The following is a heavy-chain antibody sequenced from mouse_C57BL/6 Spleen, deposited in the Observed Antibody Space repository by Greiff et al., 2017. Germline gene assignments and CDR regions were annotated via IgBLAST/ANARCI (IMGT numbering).Heavy chain of an antibody. CDR3: TDYGSSYDWFAY. CDR1: GFTFSNYW. CDR2: IRLKSDNYAT. J-gene: IGHJ3*01. D-gene: IGHD1-1*01. Sequence: EVKLEESGGGLVQPGGSMKLSCVASGFTFSNYWMNWVRQSPEKGLEWVAQIRLKSDNYATHYAVSVKGRFTISRDDSKSSVYLQMNNLRAEATGIYYCTDYGSSYDWFAYWGQGTLVTVSA. V-gene: IGHV6-3*01.